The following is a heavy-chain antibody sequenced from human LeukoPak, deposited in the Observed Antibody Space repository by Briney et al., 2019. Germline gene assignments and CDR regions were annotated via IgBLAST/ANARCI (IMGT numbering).Heavy chain of an antibody. D-gene: IGHD2-15*01. CDR3: ARGSLSDIVVVVAARPASFRYFDY. Sequence: PGGTLRLSCAASGFTFSSYGMSWVRQAPGKGLEWVSGISGSGGSTYYADSVKGRFTISRDNSKNTLYLRMNSLRAEDTAVYYCARGSLSDIVVVVAARPASFRYFDYWGQGTLVTVSS. J-gene: IGHJ4*02. CDR2: ISGSGGST. V-gene: IGHV3-23*01. CDR1: GFTFSSYG.